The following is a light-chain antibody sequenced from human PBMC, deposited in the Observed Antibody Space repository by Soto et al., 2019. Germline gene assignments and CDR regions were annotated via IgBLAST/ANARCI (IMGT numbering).Light chain of an antibody. CDR2: RNN. Sequence: QSLLTQPPSASGTPGQRVTISCSGSSSNIGSNYVYWYQQLPGTAPKLLIYRNNQRPSGVPDRFPGSKSGTSASLAISGLRSEDAADYYCAAWDDSLSVVFGGGTQLTVL. CDR3: AAWDDSLSVV. CDR1: SSNIGSNY. V-gene: IGLV1-47*01. J-gene: IGLJ2*01.